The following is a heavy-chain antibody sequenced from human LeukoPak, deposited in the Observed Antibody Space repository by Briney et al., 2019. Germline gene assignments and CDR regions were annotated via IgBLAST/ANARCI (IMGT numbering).Heavy chain of an antibody. CDR1: GGTFSSYA. Sequence: GASVKVSCKSSGGTFSSYAISWVRQAPGQGLGWMGGIIPIFGTANYAQKFQGRVTITTDESTSTAYMELSSLRSEDTAVYYCARAPRGYCSSTSCYEGGPYYYYYMDVWGKGTTVTASS. J-gene: IGHJ6*03. CDR3: ARAPRGYCSSTSCYEGGPYYYYYMDV. D-gene: IGHD2-2*01. CDR2: IIPIFGTA. V-gene: IGHV1-69*05.